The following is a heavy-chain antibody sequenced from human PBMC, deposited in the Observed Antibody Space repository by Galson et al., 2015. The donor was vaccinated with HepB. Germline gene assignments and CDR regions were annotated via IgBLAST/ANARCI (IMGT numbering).Heavy chain of an antibody. CDR1: GFTFSSYA. CDR2: ISGSGSYT. Sequence: LRLSCAASGFTFSSYAMSWVRQAPGKGLEWVSGISGSGSYTYYADSVKGRFTVSRDNSKNTIYLQINTLRAEDTAVYYCAKDLGTSGIKPQYFQHWGQGTLVTVSS. D-gene: IGHD1-26*01. V-gene: IGHV3-23*01. CDR3: AKDLGTSGIKPQYFQH. J-gene: IGHJ1*01.